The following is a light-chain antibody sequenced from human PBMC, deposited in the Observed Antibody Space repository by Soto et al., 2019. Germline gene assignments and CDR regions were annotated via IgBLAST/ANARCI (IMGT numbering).Light chain of an antibody. CDR3: QQYNIYPLT. CDR2: AAS. Sequence: DVQMTQSPSSLSASVGDRVTITCRASQDINSYLAWYQQKPGNAPKSLIYAASSLQTGVPSRFSGSESGTDFPLPISNLQPEDSATYYCQQYNIYPLTFGGGTKVEIK. CDR1: QDINSY. V-gene: IGKV1D-16*01. J-gene: IGKJ4*01.